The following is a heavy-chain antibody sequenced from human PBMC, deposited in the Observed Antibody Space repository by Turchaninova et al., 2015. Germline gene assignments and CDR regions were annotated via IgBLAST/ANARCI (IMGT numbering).Heavy chain of an antibody. V-gene: IGHV4-59*08. CDR2: IYYSGST. J-gene: IGHJ5*02. Sequence: QVQLQESGPGLGKPSETLPSSFTGVGGSIRSYDWSWTRQPPGKGLEWIGYIYYSGSTNYNPSLKSRVTISVDTSKNQFSLKLSSVTAADTAVYYCARHQAAYYDILTGYRWGWFDPWGQGTLVTVSS. D-gene: IGHD3-9*01. CDR1: GGSIRSYD. CDR3: ARHQAAYYDILTGYRWGWFDP.